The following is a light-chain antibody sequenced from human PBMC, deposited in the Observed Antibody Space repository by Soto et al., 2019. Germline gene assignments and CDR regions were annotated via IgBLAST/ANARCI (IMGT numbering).Light chain of an antibody. Sequence: DIQMTQSPSTLSASVGDRVTITCRASQTLSSWLAWYQQKPGKAPNLLIYDASSLESGVPSRFSGSGSGTEFTLTISSLQPDDFATYNCQQYATYPWTFGQGTKVEIK. V-gene: IGKV1-5*01. J-gene: IGKJ1*01. CDR1: QTLSSW. CDR3: QQYATYPWT. CDR2: DAS.